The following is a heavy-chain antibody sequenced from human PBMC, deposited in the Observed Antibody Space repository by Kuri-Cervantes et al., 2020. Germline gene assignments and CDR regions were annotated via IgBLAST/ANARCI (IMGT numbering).Heavy chain of an antibody. D-gene: IGHD3-10*01. CDR1: GFTFKTYG. CDR2: IWYDGSNN. CDR3: ASHRVGSDY. J-gene: IGHJ4*02. Sequence: GETLKISCAASGFTFKTYGMHWVRQAPGKGLEWVAIIWYDGSNNFYAESVKGRFTISRDNSKNTLYLQMNSLRAEDTAVYYCASHRVGSDYWGQGTLVTVSS. V-gene: IGHV3-30*02.